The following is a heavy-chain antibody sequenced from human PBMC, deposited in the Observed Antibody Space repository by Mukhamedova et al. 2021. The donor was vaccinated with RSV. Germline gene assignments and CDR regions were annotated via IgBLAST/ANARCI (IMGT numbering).Heavy chain of an antibody. CDR2: ISSSSSYI. D-gene: IGHD2-2*01. V-gene: IGHV3-21*01. Sequence: MNWVRQAPGKGLEWVSSISSSSSYIYYADSVKGRFTISRDNAKNSLYLQMNSLRAEDTAVYYCARKEYQLQNGVTDYWGQGTLV. J-gene: IGHJ4*02. CDR3: ARKEYQLQNGVTDY.